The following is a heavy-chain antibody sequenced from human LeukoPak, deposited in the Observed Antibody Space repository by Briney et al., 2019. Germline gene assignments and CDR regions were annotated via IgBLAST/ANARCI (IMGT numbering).Heavy chain of an antibody. D-gene: IGHD1-26*01. CDR3: ARNRVVGAPNFDY. V-gene: IGHV4-4*07. CDR1: GDSISVYY. J-gene: IGHJ4*02. Sequence: SETLCLTCTVSGDSISVYYWTWIRQPAGKGLEWIGRIYTSGSANYNPSLKSRVTISLDTSKNQFSLRLTSVTAADTAVYYCARNRVVGAPNFDYWGQGTLVTVSS. CDR2: IYTSGSA.